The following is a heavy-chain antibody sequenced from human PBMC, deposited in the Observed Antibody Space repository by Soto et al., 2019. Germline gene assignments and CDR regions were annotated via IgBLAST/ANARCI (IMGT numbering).Heavy chain of an antibody. D-gene: IGHD6-13*01. V-gene: IGHV3-53*03. CDR3: VAREEAAATY. CDR2: IYSGGGT. J-gene: IGHJ4*02. CDR1: GFTVSNSY. Sequence: EVQLVEAGGGLIQPGGSLRLSCAASGFTVSNSYMTWVRQSPGKGLECVSRIYSGGGTYYADSVKGRFTITRDHSKNTMYLQMNTLREEDTAMYYCVAREEAAATYWGPGTLVTVSS.